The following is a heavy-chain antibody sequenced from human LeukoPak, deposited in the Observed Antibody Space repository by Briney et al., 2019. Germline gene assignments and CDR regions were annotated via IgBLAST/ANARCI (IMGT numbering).Heavy chain of an antibody. CDR1: GGSISSYY. V-gene: IGHV4-59*01. J-gene: IGHJ6*03. Sequence: SETLSLTCTVSGGSISSYYWSWIRQPPGKGLEWIGYIYYSGSTNYNPSLKSRVTISVDTSKNQFSLKLSSVTAADTAVYYCASSAPYYYYMDVWGKGTTVTVSS. CDR3: ASSAPYYYYMDV. CDR2: IYYSGST.